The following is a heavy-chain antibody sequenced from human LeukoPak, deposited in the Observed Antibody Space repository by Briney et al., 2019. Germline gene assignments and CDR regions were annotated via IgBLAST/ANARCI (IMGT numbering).Heavy chain of an antibody. CDR1: GFTFSSYA. D-gene: IGHD6-13*01. CDR3: ARDAQRIAAAGILALDYFDY. V-gene: IGHV3-30*04. Sequence: GSLRLSCAASGFTFSSYAMHWVRQAPGKGLEWVAVISYDGSNKYYADSVKGRFTISRDNSKNTLYLQMNSLRAEDTAVYYCARDAQRIAAAGILALDYFDYWGQGTLVTVSS. CDR2: ISYDGSNK. J-gene: IGHJ4*02.